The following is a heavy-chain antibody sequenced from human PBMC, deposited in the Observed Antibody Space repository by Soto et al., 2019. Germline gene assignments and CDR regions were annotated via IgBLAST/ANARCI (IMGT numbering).Heavy chain of an antibody. CDR1: GYCISSGSY. D-gene: IGHD6-19*01. CDR3: ARVHVMVVAGSTFDY. Sequence: PSETLSLTCTVSGYCISSGSYWAWIRQPPGKGPEWIASIYHGGTTFYNPSLKSRITISVDTSNNQFSLKLTSVTAADTAVYYCARVHVMVVAGSTFDYWGHGTLVTVYS. J-gene: IGHJ4*01. V-gene: IGHV4-38-2*02. CDR2: IYHGGTT.